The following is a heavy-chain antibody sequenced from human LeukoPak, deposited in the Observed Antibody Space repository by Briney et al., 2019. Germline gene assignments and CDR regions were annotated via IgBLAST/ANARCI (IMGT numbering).Heavy chain of an antibody. J-gene: IGHJ4*02. D-gene: IGHD3-10*01. CDR2: IRYDGSNK. CDR1: GFTFSSYG. Sequence: GGSLRLSCAASGFTFSSYGMHWVRQAPGKGLEWVAFIRYDGSNKYYADSVKGRFTISRDNSKNTLYLQMNSLKAEDTAVYYCANNRGYGSGSYYNPDIDYWGQGTLVTVSS. CDR3: ANNRGYGSGSYYNPDIDY. V-gene: IGHV3-30*02.